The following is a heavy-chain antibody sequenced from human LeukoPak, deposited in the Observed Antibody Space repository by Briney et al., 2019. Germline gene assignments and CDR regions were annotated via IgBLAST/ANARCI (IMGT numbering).Heavy chain of an antibody. J-gene: IGHJ3*02. Sequence: ASVKVSCKASGGTFSSYGISWVRQAPGQGLEWMGWISAYNGNTNYAQKLQGRVTMTTDTSTSTAYMELRSLRSDDTAVYYCARGGAYDSPVGAFDIWGQGTMVTVSS. D-gene: IGHD3-16*01. CDR3: ARGGAYDSPVGAFDI. CDR1: GGTFSSYG. CDR2: ISAYNGNT. V-gene: IGHV1-18*01.